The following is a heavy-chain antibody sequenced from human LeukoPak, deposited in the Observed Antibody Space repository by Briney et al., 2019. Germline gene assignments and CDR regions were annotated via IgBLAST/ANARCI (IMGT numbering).Heavy chain of an antibody. V-gene: IGHV3-48*01. CDR2: ITRSIRTI. Sequence: VGCLRLSCAASGFTFSSYSMNWVRQAPGKGLEWVSYITRSIRTIYYPDSVKGRSTISRDNAKNSLYLQMNSLRAEDTAVYYCARDLENSYSSGWYWGQGTLVTVSS. J-gene: IGHJ4*02. D-gene: IGHD6-19*01. CDR1: GFTFSSYS. CDR3: ARDLENSYSSGWY.